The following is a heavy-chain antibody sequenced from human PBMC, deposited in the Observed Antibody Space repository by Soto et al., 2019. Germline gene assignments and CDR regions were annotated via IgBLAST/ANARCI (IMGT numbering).Heavy chain of an antibody. CDR3: ARTYSSGYGDWFEP. CDR2: IYYSGST. CDR1: GGSISSYY. V-gene: IGHV4-59*08. Sequence: SETLSLTCTVSGGSISSYYWSWIRQPPGKGLEWIGYIYYSGSTNYNPSLKSRVTISVDTSKNQFSLKLSSVTAADTAVYYCARTYSSGYGDWFEPWGQGTLVTVSS. D-gene: IGHD3-22*01. J-gene: IGHJ5*02.